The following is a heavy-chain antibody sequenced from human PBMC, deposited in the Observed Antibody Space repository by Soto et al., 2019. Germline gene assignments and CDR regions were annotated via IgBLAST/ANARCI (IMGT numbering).Heavy chain of an antibody. J-gene: IGHJ6*02. D-gene: IGHD5-12*01. CDR2: INAGNGNT. V-gene: IGHV1-3*01. Sequence: QVQLVQSGAEVKKPGASVKVSCKASGYTFTSYAMHWVRQAPGQRLEGMGWINAGNGNTKYSQKFQGRVTITRDTSASTAYMELSSLRSEDTAVYYCAREGIVATISYYYGMDVGGQGTTVTVSS. CDR1: GYTFTSYA. CDR3: AREGIVATISYYYGMDV.